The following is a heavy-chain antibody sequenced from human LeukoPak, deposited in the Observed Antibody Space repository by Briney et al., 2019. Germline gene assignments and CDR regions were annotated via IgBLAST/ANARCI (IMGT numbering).Heavy chain of an antibody. Sequence: SETLSLTCTVSGGSISSGSYYWSWIRQPAGKGLEWIGRIYTSGSTNYNPSLKSRVTISVDTSKNQFSLKLNSVTAADTAVYYCARDDSYYFDYWGQGTLVTVSS. D-gene: IGHD2-21*01. CDR3: ARDDSYYFDY. CDR1: GGSISSGSYY. J-gene: IGHJ4*02. CDR2: IYTSGST. V-gene: IGHV4-61*02.